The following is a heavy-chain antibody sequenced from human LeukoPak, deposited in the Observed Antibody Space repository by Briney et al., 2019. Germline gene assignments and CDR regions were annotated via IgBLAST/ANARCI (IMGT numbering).Heavy chain of an antibody. J-gene: IGHJ1*01. CDR2: IYYSGST. CDR1: GGSISSSSYY. D-gene: IGHD3-22*01. CDR3: ARRGYYFEYFHH. Sequence: SETLSLTCTVSGGSISSSSYYWGWIRQPPGKGLEWIGSIYYSGSTYYNPSLKSRVTISVDTSKNQFSLKLSSVTAADTAVYYCARRGYYFEYFHHWGQGTLVTVSS. V-gene: IGHV4-39*07.